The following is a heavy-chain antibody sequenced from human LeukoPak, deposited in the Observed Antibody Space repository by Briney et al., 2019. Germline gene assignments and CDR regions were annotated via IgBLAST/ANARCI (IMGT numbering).Heavy chain of an antibody. J-gene: IGHJ4*02. D-gene: IGHD2-2*01. CDR2: IIPILGIA. CDR3: ARVHQLGPPD. CDR1: GGTFSSYA. Sequence: ASVKVSCKAAGGTFSSYAISWVGQAPGQGLEWRGRIIPILGIANYAQKFQGRVPITADQSTSTASIALSSLRSEHTAAYYSARVHQLGPPDWGQGTTVTVSS. V-gene: IGHV1-69*04.